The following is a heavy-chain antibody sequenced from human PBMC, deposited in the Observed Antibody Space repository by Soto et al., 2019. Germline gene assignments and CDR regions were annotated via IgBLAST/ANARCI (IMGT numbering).Heavy chain of an antibody. V-gene: IGHV4-4*02. CDR3: ARDLGTGTDY. D-gene: IGHD1-1*01. CDR1: GDSITSSNW. CDR2: IYHSGAT. J-gene: IGHJ4*02. Sequence: QVHLQESGPELVKPSGTLSLTCAVSGDSITSSNWWSWVRQAPGKGLEWIGEIYHSGATTYNPSLKNRATISVDPSNNHFSLKLTSVTAADTAVYFCARDLGTGTDYWGRGTLVTVAS.